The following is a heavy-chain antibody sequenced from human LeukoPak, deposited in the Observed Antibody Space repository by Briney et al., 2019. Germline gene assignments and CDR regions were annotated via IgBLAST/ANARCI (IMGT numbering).Heavy chain of an antibody. V-gene: IGHV3-74*01. CDR3: ARDLGGSGPTPIDY. J-gene: IGHJ4*02. CDR2: VSSDGRNT. CDR1: GFTFSSYW. D-gene: IGHD4-23*01. Sequence: PGGSLRLSCAASGFTFSSYWMHWVRQAPGKGLVWVSRVSSDGRNTIYADSVKGRFTISRDNAINTLYLQMNSLRAEDTAVYYCARDLGGSGPTPIDYWGQGILVTVSP.